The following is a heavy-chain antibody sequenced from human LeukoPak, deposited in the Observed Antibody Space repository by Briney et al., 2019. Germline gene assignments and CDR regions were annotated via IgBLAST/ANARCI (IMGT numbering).Heavy chain of an antibody. CDR1: GGSISSGGYY. J-gene: IGHJ6*03. V-gene: IGHV4-31*03. CDR3: ASIKGPPYYMDV. Sequence: PSETLSLICTVSGGSISSGGYYWSWIRQHPGKGLEWIEYIYYSGSTYYNPSLKSRVTISVDTSKNQFSLKPSSVTAADTAVYYCASIKGPPYYMDVWGKGTTVTVSS. CDR2: IYYSGST.